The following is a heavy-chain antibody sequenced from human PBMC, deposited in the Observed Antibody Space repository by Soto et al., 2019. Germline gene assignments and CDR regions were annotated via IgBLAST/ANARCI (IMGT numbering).Heavy chain of an antibody. J-gene: IGHJ4*02. CDR1: GFTVSIYW. CDR3: ARGPGGSNDGTFNY. Sequence: EVQLVASGGGLVQPGGSLRLSCAASGFTVSIYWMKWVRQTPVKGLEWVANINQDGSEKNYVDSVRGRFTISRDNAKNSLYLQMSSLRAEDTAIYYCARGPGGSNDGTFNYWGQGALVTVSS. V-gene: IGHV3-7*05. D-gene: IGHD2-15*01. CDR2: INQDGSEK.